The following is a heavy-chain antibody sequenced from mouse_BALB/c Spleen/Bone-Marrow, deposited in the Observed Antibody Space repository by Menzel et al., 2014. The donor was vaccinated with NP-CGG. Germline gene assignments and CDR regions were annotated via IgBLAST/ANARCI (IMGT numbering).Heavy chain of an antibody. V-gene: IGHV7-3*02. J-gene: IGHJ2*01. CDR1: GFTFTDYY. CDR3: ARYGYDYFDY. CDR2: IINKANGYTT. D-gene: IGHD2-2*01. Sequence: DVQLVASGGGLVQPGGSLRLSCATSGFTFTDYYMSWVRQPPGKALEWLGFIINKANGYTTEYSASVKGRFTISRDNSQSILYLQMNTLRAEDSATYYCARYGYDYFDYWGQGTTLTVAS.